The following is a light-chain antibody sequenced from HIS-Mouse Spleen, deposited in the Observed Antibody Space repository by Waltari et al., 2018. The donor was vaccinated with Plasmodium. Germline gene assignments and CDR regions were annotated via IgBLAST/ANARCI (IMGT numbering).Light chain of an antibody. J-gene: IGLJ3*02. CDR1: ALPKKY. Sequence: SYELTQPPSVSVSPGQTARITCSGDALPKKYAYWYQQKSGQAPVLVIDEDSKRPSGIPERFSGSSSGTMATLTISVAQVEDEADYDCYSTDSSGNHRVFGGGTKLTVL. V-gene: IGLV3-10*01. CDR3: YSTDSSGNHRV. CDR2: EDS.